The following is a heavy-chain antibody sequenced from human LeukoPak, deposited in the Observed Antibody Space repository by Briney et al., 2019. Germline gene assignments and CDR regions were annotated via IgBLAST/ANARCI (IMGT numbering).Heavy chain of an antibody. CDR2: IYTSGST. V-gene: IGHV4-61*02. D-gene: IGHD6-6*01. CDR3: ARYSIAARSFDY. CDR1: GGSISSGGYS. J-gene: IGHJ4*02. Sequence: SETLSLTCAVSGGSISSGGYSWSWIRQPAGKGLEWIGRIYTSGSTNYNPSLKSRVTISVDTSKNQFSLKLSSVTAADTAVYYCARYSIAARSFDYWGQGTLVTVSS.